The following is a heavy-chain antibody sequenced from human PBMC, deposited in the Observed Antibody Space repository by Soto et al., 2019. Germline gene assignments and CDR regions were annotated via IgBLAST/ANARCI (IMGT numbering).Heavy chain of an antibody. Sequence: ASVKVSCKVSGYTLTELSMHWVRQAPGKGLEWMGGFDPEDGETIYAQKFQGRVTMTEDTSTDTAYMELSSLRSEDTAVYYCATVKDYGDYAWFDPGRQGTLVTVSS. CDR2: FDPEDGET. V-gene: IGHV1-24*01. J-gene: IGHJ5*02. CDR3: ATVKDYGDYAWFDP. D-gene: IGHD4-17*01. CDR1: GYTLTELS.